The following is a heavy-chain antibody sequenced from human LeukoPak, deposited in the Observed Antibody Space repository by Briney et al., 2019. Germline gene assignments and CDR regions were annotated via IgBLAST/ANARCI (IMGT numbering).Heavy chain of an antibody. Sequence: GASVKVSCKVSGYTLTELSMHWVRQAPGKGLEWMGGFDPEDGETIYAQKFQGRVTMTEDTSTDTAYMELSSLRSEDTAVYYCATAGITMIVVSSDAFDIWGQGTMVTVSS. J-gene: IGHJ3*02. CDR3: ATAGITMIVVSSDAFDI. CDR2: FDPEDGET. V-gene: IGHV1-24*01. CDR1: GYTLTELS. D-gene: IGHD3-22*01.